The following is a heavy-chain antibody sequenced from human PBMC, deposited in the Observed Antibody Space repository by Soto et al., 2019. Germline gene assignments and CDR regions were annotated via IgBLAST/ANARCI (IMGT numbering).Heavy chain of an antibody. Sequence: GESLKISCKGSGYSFTSYGISWVRQAPGQGLEWMGWISAYNGNTNYAQKLQGRVTMTTDTSTSTAYMELRSLRSDDTAVYYCAWQQEVWFDPWGQGTLVTVSS. CDR2: ISAYNGNT. J-gene: IGHJ5*02. CDR1: GYSFTSYG. D-gene: IGHD6-13*01. CDR3: AWQQEVWFDP. V-gene: IGHV1-18*01.